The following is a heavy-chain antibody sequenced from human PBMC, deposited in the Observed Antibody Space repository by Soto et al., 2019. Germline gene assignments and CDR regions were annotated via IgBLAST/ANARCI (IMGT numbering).Heavy chain of an antibody. CDR3: VRVLDSSWYADL. CDR2: IFYTGVT. CDR1: GGSVSNASFY. Sequence: QVQLQESGPGLVKPSEPLSLTGSVSGGSVSNASFYWTWFRRPPGTGLEYIGYIFYTGVTNYNPSLSSRVTISLDTSKNHFSLKLNSMTAADTAVYYCVRVLDSSWYADLWGRGTLVTVSS. D-gene: IGHD3-22*01. J-gene: IGHJ2*01. V-gene: IGHV4-61*03.